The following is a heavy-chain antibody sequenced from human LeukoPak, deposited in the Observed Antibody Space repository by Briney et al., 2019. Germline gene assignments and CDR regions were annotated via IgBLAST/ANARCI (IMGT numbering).Heavy chain of an antibody. CDR3: ANFGRTWFGGDNDY. CDR1: GGTFSSYA. CDR2: INPSGGST. V-gene: IGHV1-46*01. J-gene: IGHJ4*02. Sequence: ASVKVSCKASGGTFSSYAISWVRQAPGQGLEWMGIINPSGGSTSYAQKFQGRVTMTRDTSISTAYMELSGLRSDDTAMYYCANFGRTWFGGDNDYWGQGTLVTVSS. D-gene: IGHD3-10*01.